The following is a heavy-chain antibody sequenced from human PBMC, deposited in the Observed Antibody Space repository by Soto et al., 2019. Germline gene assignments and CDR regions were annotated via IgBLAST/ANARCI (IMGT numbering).Heavy chain of an antibody. CDR3: ARESEDLTSNFDY. CDR2: ISSTTNYI. Sequence: GVSRIISWAASGFTFTRYSMNWVRQAPGKGLEWVSSISSTTNYIYYGDSMKGRFTISRDNAKNSLYLEMNSLRAEDTAVYYCARESEDLTSNFDYWGQGTLVTVSS. V-gene: IGHV3-21*06. CDR1: GFTFTRYS. J-gene: IGHJ4*02.